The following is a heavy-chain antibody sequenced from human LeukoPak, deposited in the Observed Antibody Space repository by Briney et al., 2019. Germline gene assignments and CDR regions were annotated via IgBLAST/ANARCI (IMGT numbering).Heavy chain of an antibody. V-gene: IGHV1-46*01. Sequence: ASVKVSCKASGYTFTGYYMHWVRQAPGQGLEWMGIINPSGGSTSYAQKFQGRVTMTRDTSTSTVYMELSSLRSEDTAVYYCAREAVPWRGYSSSWYYYWGQGTLVTVSS. CDR1: GYTFTGYY. J-gene: IGHJ4*02. CDR3: AREAVPWRGYSSSWYYY. CDR2: INPSGGST. D-gene: IGHD6-13*01.